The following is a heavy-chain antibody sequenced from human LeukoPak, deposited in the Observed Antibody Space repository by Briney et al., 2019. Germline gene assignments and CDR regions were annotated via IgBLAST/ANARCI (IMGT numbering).Heavy chain of an antibody. Sequence: GRSLRLSCAASGFTFSSYAMHWVRQAPGKGLEWVAVISYDGSNKYYADSVKGRFTISRDNSKNTLYLQMNSLRAEDTAVYYCASRWDYGSGSYPVDYWGQGTLVTVSS. CDR2: ISYDGSNK. V-gene: IGHV3-30*04. CDR1: GFTFSSYA. J-gene: IGHJ4*02. D-gene: IGHD3-10*01. CDR3: ASRWDYGSGSYPVDY.